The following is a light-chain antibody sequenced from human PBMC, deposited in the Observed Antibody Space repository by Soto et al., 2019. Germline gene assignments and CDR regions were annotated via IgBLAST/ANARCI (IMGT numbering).Light chain of an antibody. CDR1: SGSIASTY. V-gene: IGLV6-57*01. Sequence: NFMLTQPHSVSESPGKTVTISCTRSSGSIASTYVQWYQQRPGSSPTTVIYEDKQRPSGVPDRFSGSIDSSSNSASLTISGLKTEDEADYYCQSYDSSTRVFGTGTKLTVL. CDR2: EDK. CDR3: QSYDSSTRV. J-gene: IGLJ1*01.